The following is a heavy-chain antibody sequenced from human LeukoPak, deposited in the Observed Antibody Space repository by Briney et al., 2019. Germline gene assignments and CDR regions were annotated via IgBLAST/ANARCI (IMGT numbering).Heavy chain of an antibody. J-gene: IGHJ5*02. CDR3: AGGHRNWLLSWFDP. CDR2: INDSEST. Sequence: KPSETLSLTCAVYGGSFSGSYWSWIRQPPGKGLEWIGEINDSESTNYNPSLKSRVTISIDTSKNQFSLTLTSVTAADTAVYYCAGGHRNWLLSWFDPWGRGTLVTVSS. V-gene: IGHV4-34*01. D-gene: IGHD3-9*01. CDR1: GGSFSGSY.